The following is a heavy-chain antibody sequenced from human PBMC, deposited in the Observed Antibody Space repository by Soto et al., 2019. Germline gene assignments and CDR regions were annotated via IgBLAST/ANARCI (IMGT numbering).Heavy chain of an antibody. V-gene: IGHV3-23*01. CDR2: ISGSGGST. CDR3: AKVSWFDP. J-gene: IGHJ5*02. Sequence: EVQLLESGGGLVQPGGSLRLSCAASGCTFSSYAMSWVRQAPGNGLEWVSAISGSGGSTYYADYVKGRFNISRDNSKNTLYLQMNSLRAADRAVYYCAKVSWFDPWGQGTLVTVSS. CDR1: GCTFSSYA.